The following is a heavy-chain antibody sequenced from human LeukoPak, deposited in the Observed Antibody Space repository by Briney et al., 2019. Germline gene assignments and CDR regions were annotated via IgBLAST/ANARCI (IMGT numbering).Heavy chain of an antibody. CDR3: ARDSAGVGTGTAYFDY. D-gene: IGHD4-23*01. CDR2: LFYSGST. CDR1: GGSISSSSYY. V-gene: IGHV4-39*02. Sequence: AETLSLTCTVSGGSISSSSYYWGWIRQPPGKGLEWIASLFYSGSTFYNSSLKSRVTISVDTSNNRLSLKLSSVTAADTAVYYCARDSAGVGTGTAYFDYWGQGTLVTVSP. J-gene: IGHJ4*02.